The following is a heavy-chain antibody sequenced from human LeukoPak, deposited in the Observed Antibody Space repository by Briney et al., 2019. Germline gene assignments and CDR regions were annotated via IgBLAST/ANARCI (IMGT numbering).Heavy chain of an antibody. CDR3: AKDGYYYDSSGYYDGGYFDY. Sequence: GGSLRLSCAVSGFTFSSYAMSWVRQAPGKGPEWVSGISGSAKSTYYADSVKGRFTISRDNSKNTMYLQMKSLRAEDTAEYFCAKDGYYYDSSGYYDGGYFDYWGQGTLVTVSS. D-gene: IGHD3-22*01. J-gene: IGHJ4*01. V-gene: IGHV3-23*01. CDR1: GFTFSSYA. CDR2: ISGSAKST.